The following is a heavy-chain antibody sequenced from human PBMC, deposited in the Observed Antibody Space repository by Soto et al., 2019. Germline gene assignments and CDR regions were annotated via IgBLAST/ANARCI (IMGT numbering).Heavy chain of an antibody. Sequence: QLQLQESGPGLVKPSETLSLTYTVSGGSISSSSYYWGWIRQPPGKGLEWIGSIYYSGSTYYNPSLKSRVTISVDTSKNPFSLKLSSVTAADTAVYYCASEYDILTGYTGTWGQGTLVTVSS. D-gene: IGHD3-9*01. CDR1: GGSISSSSYY. CDR2: IYYSGST. J-gene: IGHJ5*02. V-gene: IGHV4-39*01. CDR3: ASEYDILTGYTGT.